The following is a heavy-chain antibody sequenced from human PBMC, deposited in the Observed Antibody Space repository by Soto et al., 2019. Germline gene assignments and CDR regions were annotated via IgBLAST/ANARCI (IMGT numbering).Heavy chain of an antibody. Sequence: LGESLKISCKGSGYSFTSYWIGWVRQMPGKGLEWMGTIYPGDSDTRYSPSLPGQVTISADKSINTAYLHWSSLKASDTAMYFCTRLPDGTGSTPNFDYCGQGTQVTVSS. J-gene: IGHJ4*02. CDR2: IYPGDSDT. D-gene: IGHD1-7*01. CDR1: GYSFTSYW. V-gene: IGHV5-51*01. CDR3: TRLPDGTGSTPNFDY.